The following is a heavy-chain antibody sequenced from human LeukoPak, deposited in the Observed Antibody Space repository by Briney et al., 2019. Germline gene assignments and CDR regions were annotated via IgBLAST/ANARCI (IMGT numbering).Heavy chain of an antibody. CDR3: ARVAVAGTNWFDP. J-gene: IGHJ5*02. Sequence: GGSLRLSCAASGVTFSFYSMSWVRQAPGKGLEWVSYITSSSTTIYYADSVRGRFTISRDNAKNSLYLQMNSLGAGDTAVYYCARVAVAGTNWFDPWGQGTLVTVSS. CDR2: ITSSSTTI. V-gene: IGHV3-48*01. CDR1: GVTFSFYS. D-gene: IGHD6-19*01.